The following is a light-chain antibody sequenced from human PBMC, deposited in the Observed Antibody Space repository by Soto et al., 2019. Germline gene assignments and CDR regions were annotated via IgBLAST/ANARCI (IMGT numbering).Light chain of an antibody. CDR2: EVT. J-gene: IGLJ1*01. CDR1: SSDVGGYNY. Sequence: QPVLTQPASVSGSPGQSITISCTGSSSDVGGYNYVSWYQQQPGKAPKLMIYEVTYRPSGVSDRFSGSKSGNTASLTISGLQAEDEADYYCSSYTTGSARVFGTGTKVTVL. V-gene: IGLV2-14*01. CDR3: SSYTTGSARV.